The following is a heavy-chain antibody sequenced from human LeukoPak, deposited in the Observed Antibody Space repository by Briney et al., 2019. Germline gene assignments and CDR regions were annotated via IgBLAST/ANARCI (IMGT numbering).Heavy chain of an antibody. D-gene: IGHD6-13*01. CDR2: ISASGGTT. Sequence: PGGSLRLSCAASGFTFSSYAMSWVRQAPGKGLEWVSAISASGGTTYYADSVKGRFTISRDNSKNTLYLQMNSLRAEDTALYYSAKAGTGYYFDYWGQGTLVTVSS. CDR3: AKAGTGYYFDY. J-gene: IGHJ4*02. CDR1: GFTFSSYA. V-gene: IGHV3-23*01.